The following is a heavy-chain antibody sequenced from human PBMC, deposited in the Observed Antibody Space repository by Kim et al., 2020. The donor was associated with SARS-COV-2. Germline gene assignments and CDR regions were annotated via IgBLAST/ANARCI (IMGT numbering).Heavy chain of an antibody. Sequence: GRFTISRDNSKNTLYLQMNSLRAEDTAVYYCARAPPITMIVVVPPSHFQHWGQGTLVTVSS. V-gene: IGHV3-30*01. J-gene: IGHJ1*01. D-gene: IGHD3-22*01. CDR3: ARAPPITMIVVVPPSHFQH.